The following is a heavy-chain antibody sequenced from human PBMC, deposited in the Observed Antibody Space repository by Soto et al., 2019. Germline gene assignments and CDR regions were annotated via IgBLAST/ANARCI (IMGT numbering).Heavy chain of an antibody. CDR3: ARAPGGGLVDY. V-gene: IGHV4-34*01. Sequence: QVQLQQWGAGLLQPSETLSLTCAVYGGSFSGYYWSWIRQPPGKGLEWIGEINHSGSTNYNPSLKIRVTISVDTSKNQFSLKLSSVTAADTAVYYCARAPGGGLVDYWGQGTLVTVSS. D-gene: IGHD3-16*01. CDR1: GGSFSGYY. J-gene: IGHJ4*02. CDR2: INHSGST.